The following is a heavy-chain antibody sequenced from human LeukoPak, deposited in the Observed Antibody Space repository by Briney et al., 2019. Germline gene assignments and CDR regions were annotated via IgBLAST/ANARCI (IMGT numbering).Heavy chain of an antibody. J-gene: IGHJ4*02. CDR3: ARWVFGGFDY. CDR2: IYYSGST. V-gene: IGHV4-59*01. D-gene: IGHD2-15*01. CDR1: GGSISSYY. Sequence: KTSETLSLTCTVSGGSISSYYWSWIRQPPGKGLEWIGYIYYSGSTNYNPSLKSRVTISVDTSKNQFSLKLSSVTAADTAVYYCARWVFGGFDYWGQGTLVTVSS.